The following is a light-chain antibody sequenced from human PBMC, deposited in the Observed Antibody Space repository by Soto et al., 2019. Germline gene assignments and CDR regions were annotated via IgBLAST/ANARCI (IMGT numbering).Light chain of an antibody. J-gene: IGKJ4*01. Sequence: EMVLTRCSGTLSWCLGERATLAGRASQSVSSSYLAWYQQKPGQAPRLLIYGASTRATGIPARFSGSGSGQEFTLTIRSLQSEDFAVYYCQQRNDWPLIFGGGTKVDNK. CDR3: QQRNDWPLI. CDR1: QSVSSSY. V-gene: IGKV3-15*01. CDR2: GAS.